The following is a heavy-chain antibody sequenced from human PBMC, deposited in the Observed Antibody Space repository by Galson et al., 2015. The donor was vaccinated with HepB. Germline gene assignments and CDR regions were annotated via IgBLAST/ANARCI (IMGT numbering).Heavy chain of an antibody. V-gene: IGHV1-18*01. CDR1: GYTFTPFG. CDR3: TRGPSGFGVVQADY. CDR2: ISAYNGNT. D-gene: IGHD3-3*01. J-gene: IGHJ4*02. Sequence: SVKVSCKASGYTFTPFGVSRVRQAPGQGPECMGWISAYNGNTHYVQKFQDRTTMTTDTSTSTAYMELRSLTFDDTAVYFCTRGPSGFGVVQADYWGQGTLVTVSS.